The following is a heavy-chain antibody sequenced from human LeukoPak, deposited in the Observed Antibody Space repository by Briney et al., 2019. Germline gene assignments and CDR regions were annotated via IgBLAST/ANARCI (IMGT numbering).Heavy chain of an antibody. CDR1: GGSFSGYY. Sequence: SETLSLTCAVYGGSFSGYYWSWIRQPPGKGLEWIGEINHGGSTNYNPSLKSRVTISVDTSKNQFSLKLSSVTAADTAVYYCARDPYYYDSSGYYSGNWFDPWGQGTLVTVSS. V-gene: IGHV4-34*01. J-gene: IGHJ5*02. CDR3: ARDPYYYDSSGYYSGNWFDP. CDR2: INHGGST. D-gene: IGHD3-22*01.